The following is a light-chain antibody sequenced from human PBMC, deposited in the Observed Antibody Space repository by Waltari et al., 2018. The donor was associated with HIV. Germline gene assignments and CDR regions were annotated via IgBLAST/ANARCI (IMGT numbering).Light chain of an antibody. V-gene: IGKV4-1*01. Sequence: DIVMTQSTDSLVVSLGARATIKCKSSQSVLHTSNSKNFLAWYQQKSGQAPRLIIYWASTRESGVPARFSGSGSGTNFTLTINNLQSEDVAVYYCQQYHVTPPTFGQGT. CDR1: QSVLHTSNSKNF. J-gene: IGKJ1*01. CDR3: QQYHVTPPT. CDR2: WAS.